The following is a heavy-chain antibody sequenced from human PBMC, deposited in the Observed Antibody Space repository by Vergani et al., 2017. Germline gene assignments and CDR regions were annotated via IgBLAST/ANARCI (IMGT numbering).Heavy chain of an antibody. Sequence: QVQLVQSGAEVKKPGASVKVSCKASGYTFTSYGISWVRQAPGQGLEWMGWISAYNGNTNYAQKLQGRVTMTRDTSTSTAYMGLRSLRSDDTAVYYCAGDDGRTAAVAGTGWFDSWGQGTLVTVSS. V-gene: IGHV1-18*01. CDR3: AGDDGRTAAVAGTGWFDS. CDR2: ISAYNGNT. CDR1: GYTFTSYG. D-gene: IGHD6-19*01. J-gene: IGHJ5*01.